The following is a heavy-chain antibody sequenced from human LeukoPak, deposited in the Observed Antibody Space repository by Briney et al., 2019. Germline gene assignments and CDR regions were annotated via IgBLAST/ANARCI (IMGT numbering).Heavy chain of an antibody. V-gene: IGHV4-34*01. CDR2: INHSGST. D-gene: IGHD6-13*01. Sequence: PSETLSLTCAVYGGSFSGYYWSWIRQPPGKGLEWIGEINHSGSTNYNPSLKSRVTISVDTSKNQFSLKLSSVTAADTAVYYCARSGSIAAVVPYWGQGTLVTVSS. CDR3: ARSGSIAAVVPY. J-gene: IGHJ4*02. CDR1: GGSFSGYY.